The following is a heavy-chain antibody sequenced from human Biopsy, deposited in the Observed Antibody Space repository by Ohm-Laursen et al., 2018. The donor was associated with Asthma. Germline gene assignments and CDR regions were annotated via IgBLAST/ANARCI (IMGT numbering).Heavy chain of an antibody. CDR1: GGSFSNFA. D-gene: IGHD3-22*01. J-gene: IGHJ4*02. CDR3: ARSYDTDSYPVLVLDY. CDR2: ILTKFDIT. V-gene: IGHV1-69*04. Sequence: GSSVKVSCKASGGSFSNFAFSWVRQAPGHGLEWMGTILTKFDITSYAVKFQGRVTITADKSTSTTYMELSRLRSEDTAVYYCARSYDTDSYPVLVLDYWGQGTLVTVSS.